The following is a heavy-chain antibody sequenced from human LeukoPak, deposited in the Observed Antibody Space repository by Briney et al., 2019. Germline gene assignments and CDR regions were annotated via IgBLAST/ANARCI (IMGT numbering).Heavy chain of an antibody. CDR2: INPNSGGT. CDR1: GYTFTGYY. Sequence: GASVKVSCKASGYTFTGYYMHWVRQAPGQGLEWMGWINPNSGGTNYAQRFQGRVTMTRDTSISTAYMELSRLRSDDTAVYYCARDSSSSGGDFDYWGQGTLVTVSS. CDR3: ARDSSSSGGDFDY. V-gene: IGHV1-2*02. J-gene: IGHJ4*02. D-gene: IGHD6-6*01.